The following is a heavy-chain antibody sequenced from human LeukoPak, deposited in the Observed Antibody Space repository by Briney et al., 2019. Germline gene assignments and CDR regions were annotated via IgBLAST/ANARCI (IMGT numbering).Heavy chain of an antibody. CDR1: GFTFSSYS. V-gene: IGHV3-21*01. CDR2: ISSSSSYI. D-gene: IGHD1-26*01. Sequence: GGSLRLSCAASGFTFSSYSMSWVRQAPGKGLEWVSSISSSSSYIYYADSVKGRFTVSRDNAKRSLYLQMNSLRADDTAVYYRAREFDGSASGAGYWGQGTLVTVSS. CDR3: AREFDGSASGAGY. J-gene: IGHJ4*02.